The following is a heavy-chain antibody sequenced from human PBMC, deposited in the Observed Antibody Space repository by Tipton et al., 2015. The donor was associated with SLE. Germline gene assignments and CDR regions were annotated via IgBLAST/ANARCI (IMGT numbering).Heavy chain of an antibody. V-gene: IGHV3-33*06. J-gene: IGHJ4*02. CDR2: IWYDGSTK. Sequence: SLRLSCAASGFKFSSYGIHWVRQAPGKGLEWVANIWYDGSTKYYADSVKGRFTVARDDSKNTLYLQMNSLRAEDTAVYYCAKDGTPGRDPSSISWDFDYWGQGTPVTVSS. CDR1: GFKFSSYG. CDR3: AKDGTPGRDPSSISWDFDY. D-gene: IGHD2/OR15-2a*01.